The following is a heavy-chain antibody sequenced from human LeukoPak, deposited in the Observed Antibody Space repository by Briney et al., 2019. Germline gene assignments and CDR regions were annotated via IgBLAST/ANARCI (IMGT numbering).Heavy chain of an antibody. V-gene: IGHV3-53*05. D-gene: IGHD6-13*01. CDR2: IYSGGST. J-gene: IGHJ4*02. CDR1: GFTVSSNY. CDR3: AKDSVGYSTTWLYYFDS. Sequence: GGSLRLSCAASGFTVSSNYMSWVRQAPGKGLEWVSVIYSGGSTYYADSVEGRFTISRDNSKNTLYLQMNSLRAEDTAVYYCAKDSVGYSTTWLYYFDSWGQGTLVTVSS.